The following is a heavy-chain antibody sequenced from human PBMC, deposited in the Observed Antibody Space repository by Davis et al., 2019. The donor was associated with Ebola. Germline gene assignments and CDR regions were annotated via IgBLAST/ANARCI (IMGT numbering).Heavy chain of an antibody. Sequence: MPSETLSLTCAVYGASFSGYYWSWIRQPPGKGLEWIGEINHSGSTNYNPSLKSRVTISVDTSKNQFSLKLSSVTAADTAVYYCARRRAYSGYDDYWGQGTLVTVSS. CDR3: ARRRAYSGYDDY. V-gene: IGHV4-34*01. CDR2: INHSGST. CDR1: GASFSGYY. D-gene: IGHD5-12*01. J-gene: IGHJ4*02.